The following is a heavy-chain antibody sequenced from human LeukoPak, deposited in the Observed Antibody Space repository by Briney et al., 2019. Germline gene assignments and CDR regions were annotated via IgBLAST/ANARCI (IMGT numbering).Heavy chain of an antibody. V-gene: IGHV3-23*01. CDR1: RFTFISHA. CDR2: ISGSGGST. D-gene: IGHD2-2*01. CDR3: AKDPPFIDCSSTSCRRIAPITDY. J-gene: IGHJ4*02. Sequence: GGSLRLSCAASRFTFISHAMSWVRQAPGKGLEWVSTISGSGGSTYYADSVQGRFAISRDNSKNTLSLQMNSLRAEDTAVYYCAKDPPFIDCSSTSCRRIAPITDYWGQGTLVTVSS.